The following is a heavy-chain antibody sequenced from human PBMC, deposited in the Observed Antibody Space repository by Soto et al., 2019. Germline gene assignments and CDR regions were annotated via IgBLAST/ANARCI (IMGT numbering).Heavy chain of an antibody. J-gene: IGHJ3*02. Sequence: GGSLRLSCAASGLGFSSYWMHWVRQAPGKGLVWVSRTNNDGSATTYADSVRGRFTSFRDNAKNTLFLQMTSLGVEDTAVYYCAREMATISLGAFDIWGEGTMVTVSS. CDR1: GLGFSSYW. D-gene: IGHD5-12*01. CDR2: TNNDGSAT. V-gene: IGHV3-74*01. CDR3: AREMATISLGAFDI.